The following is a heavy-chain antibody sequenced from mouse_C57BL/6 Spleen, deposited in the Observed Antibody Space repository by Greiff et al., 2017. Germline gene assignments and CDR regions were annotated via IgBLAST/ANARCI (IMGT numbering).Heavy chain of an antibody. CDR1: GYTFTSYW. CDR2: IHPNSGST. J-gene: IGHJ1*03. V-gene: IGHV1-64*01. CDR3: ARGLGRGYWYFEV. D-gene: IGHD4-1*01. Sequence: VQLQQPGAELVKPGASVTLSCKASGYTFTSYWMHWVKQRPGQGLEWIGMIHPNSGSTNYNEKFKSKATLTVDKSSSTAYMQLSSLTSEDSAVYYCARGLGRGYWYFEVWGTGTTVTVSS.